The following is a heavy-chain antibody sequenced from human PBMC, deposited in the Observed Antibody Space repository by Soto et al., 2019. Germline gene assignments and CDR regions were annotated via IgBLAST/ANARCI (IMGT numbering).Heavy chain of an antibody. CDR1: GFTFGDYA. D-gene: IGHD3-3*01. CDR3: TRNNLNYDFWSGPYGMDV. J-gene: IGHJ6*02. Sequence: LRLSCTASGFTFGDYAMSWVRQAPGKGLEWVGFIRSKAYGGTTEYAASVKGRFTISRDDSKSIAYLQMNSLKTEDTAVYYCTRNNLNYDFWSGPYGMDVWGQGTTVTSP. V-gene: IGHV3-49*04. CDR2: IRSKAYGGTT.